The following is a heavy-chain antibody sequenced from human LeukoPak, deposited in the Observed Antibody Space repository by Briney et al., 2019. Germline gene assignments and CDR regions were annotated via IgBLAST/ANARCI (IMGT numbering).Heavy chain of an antibody. CDR3: AREGYSGYDNYNPPDMDV. CDR1: GYTFTSYA. Sequence: GASVKVSCKASGYTFTSYAMNWVRQAPGQGLEWMGWINTNTGNPTYAQGFTGRFVFSLDTSVSTAYLQISSLKAEDTAVYYCAREGYSGYDNYNPPDMDVWGKGTTVTVSS. CDR2: INTNTGNP. D-gene: IGHD5-12*01. J-gene: IGHJ6*03. V-gene: IGHV7-4-1*02.